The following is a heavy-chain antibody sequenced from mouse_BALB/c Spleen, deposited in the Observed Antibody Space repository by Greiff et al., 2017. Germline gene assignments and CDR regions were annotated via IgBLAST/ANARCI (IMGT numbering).Heavy chain of an antibody. CDR3: ARDDGYSRFDY. J-gene: IGHJ2*01. Sequence: EEQLVESGGGLVKPGGSLKLSCAASGFTFSSYAMSWVRQTPEKRLEWVASISSGGSTYYPDSVKGRFTISRDNARNILYLQMSSLRSEDTAMYYCARDDGYSRFDYWGQGTTLTVSS. CDR1: GFTFSSYA. D-gene: IGHD2-3*01. V-gene: IGHV5-6-5*01. CDR2: ISSGGST.